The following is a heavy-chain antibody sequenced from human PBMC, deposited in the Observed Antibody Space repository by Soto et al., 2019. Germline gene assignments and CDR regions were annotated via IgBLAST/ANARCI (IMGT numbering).Heavy chain of an antibody. CDR1: GYSFTSYW. CDR2: IYPGDSDT. V-gene: IGHV5-51*01. Sequence: GESLKISCKGSGYSFTSYWIGWVRQMPGKGLEWMGIIYPGDSDTRYSPSFQGQVTISADKSISTAYLQWSSLKASDTAMYYCARHYRSAGDAFDIWGQVTMVTVSS. CDR3: ARHYRSAGDAFDI. J-gene: IGHJ3*02.